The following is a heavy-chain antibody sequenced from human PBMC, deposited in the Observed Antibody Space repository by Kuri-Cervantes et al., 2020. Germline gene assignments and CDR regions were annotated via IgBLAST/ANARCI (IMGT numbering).Heavy chain of an antibody. CDR2: IYYSGST. CDR1: GGSFSGYY. CDR3: ARGGGRYNWNYGGGWFDP. Sequence: GSLRLSCAVYGGSFSGYYWSWIRQPPGKGLEWIGYIYYSGSTNYNPSLKSRVTISVDTSKNQFSLKLSSVTAADTAVYYCARGGGRYNWNYGGGWFDPWGQGTLVTVSS. J-gene: IGHJ5*02. V-gene: IGHV4-59*01. D-gene: IGHD1-7*01.